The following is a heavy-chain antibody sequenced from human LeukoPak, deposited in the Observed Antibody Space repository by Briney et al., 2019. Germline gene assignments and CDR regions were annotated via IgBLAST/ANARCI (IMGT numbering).Heavy chain of an antibody. J-gene: IGHJ4*02. D-gene: IGHD3-10*01. CDR2: MNPNSGNT. Sequence: GASVNVSCKASGFTFISYDINWVRQATGQGLEWMGWMNPNSGNTGYAQKFQDRVTMTRNTSISTAYMELSLLRSEDTAVYYCARGRRDSRQFDYWGQGALVTVSS. V-gene: IGHV1-8*01. CDR1: GFTFISYD. CDR3: ARGRRDSRQFDY.